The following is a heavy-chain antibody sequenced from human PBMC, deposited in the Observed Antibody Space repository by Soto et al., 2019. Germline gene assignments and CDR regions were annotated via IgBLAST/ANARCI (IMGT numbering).Heavy chain of an antibody. CDR1: GGSISSSSYN. Sequence: PSETLSLTCSVSGGSISSSSYNWEWIRQPPGKGLEWIGTIYYNGDTDYNPSLKSRAAISVDASDFQFSLKLTSVTAADTSIYYCARFSGNAFDIWGHGTMVTVSS. V-gene: IGHV4-39*01. CDR2: IYYNGDT. CDR3: ARFSGNAFDI. J-gene: IGHJ3*02.